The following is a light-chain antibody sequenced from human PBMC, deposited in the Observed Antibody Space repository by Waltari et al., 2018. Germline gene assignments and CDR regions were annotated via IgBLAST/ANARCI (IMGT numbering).Light chain of an antibody. CDR1: QSLVNSNGHTC. V-gene: IGKV2-30*01. J-gene: IGKJ3*01. CDR2: KVS. CDR3: QQYGSSPFT. Sequence: DVVLPQSPLSLPVTLGQSSSISSSSSQSLVNSNGHTCLHWFQQRPGQSPRRLIHKVSNRDSGVPDRFSGSGSGTDCTLTISRLEPEDFAVYYCQQYGSSPFTFGPGTKVDIK.